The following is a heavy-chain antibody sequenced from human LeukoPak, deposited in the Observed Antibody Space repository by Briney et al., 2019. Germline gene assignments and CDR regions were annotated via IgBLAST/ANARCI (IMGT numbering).Heavy chain of an antibody. V-gene: IGHV4-4*07. CDR1: GGSFSGYY. CDR3: ARDQYYYGSGSYGLDY. D-gene: IGHD3-10*01. Sequence: ASETLSLTCAVYGGSFSGYYRSWIRQPAGKGLEWIGRIYTSGSTNYNPSLKSRITMSVDTSKNQFSLKLSSVTAADTAVYYCARDQYYYGSGSYGLDYWGQGTLVTVSS. J-gene: IGHJ4*02. CDR2: IYTSGST.